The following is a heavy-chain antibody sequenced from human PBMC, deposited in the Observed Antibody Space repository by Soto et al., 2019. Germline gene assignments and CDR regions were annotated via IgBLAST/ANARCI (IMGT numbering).Heavy chain of an antibody. CDR2: IYYSGST. CDR3: ARDHPVGVPAAINYGMDV. CDR1: GGSISSYY. D-gene: IGHD2-2*02. Sequence: KTSETLSLTCTVSGGSISSYYWSWIRQPPGKGLEWIGYIYYSGSTNYNPSLKSRVTISVDTSKNQFSLKLSSVTAADTAVYYCARDHPVGVPAAINYGMDVWGQGTTVTVSS. J-gene: IGHJ6*02. V-gene: IGHV4-59*01.